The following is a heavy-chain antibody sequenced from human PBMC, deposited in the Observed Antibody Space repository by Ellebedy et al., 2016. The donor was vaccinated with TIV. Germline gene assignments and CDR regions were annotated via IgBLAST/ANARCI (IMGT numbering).Heavy chain of an antibody. D-gene: IGHD2-8*02. Sequence: GESLKISCAASGFNFGGHAMQWVRQAPGKGLEWVSSIGSSAYTTHYADSVKGRFTISRDNSRNTLYLQMNSIRGEDTAVYFCAKDVRYTTGWGGALDIWGQGAMVTVSS. CDR2: IGSSAYTT. CDR1: GFNFGGHA. J-gene: IGHJ3*02. V-gene: IGHV3-23*01. CDR3: AKDVRYTTGWGGALDI.